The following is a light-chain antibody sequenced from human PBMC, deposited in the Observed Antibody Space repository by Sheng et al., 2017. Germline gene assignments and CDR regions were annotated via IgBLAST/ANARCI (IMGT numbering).Light chain of an antibody. CDR1: QSIGRL. CDR2: DAS. CDR3: QKYNTLPYT. Sequence: DIHMTQSPSSLSASVGDRVTITCRASQSIGRLLAWYQQKPGKAPKLLIYDASNLETGVPSRFSGSGSGTDFTLTISSLQPEDVATYYCQKYNTLPYTFGQGTKLEIK. V-gene: IGKV1-5*01. J-gene: IGKJ2*01.